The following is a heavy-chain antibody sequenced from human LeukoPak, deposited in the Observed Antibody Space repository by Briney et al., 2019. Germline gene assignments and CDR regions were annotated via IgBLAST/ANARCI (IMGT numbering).Heavy chain of an antibody. CDR1: GFMFSSYW. J-gene: IGHJ3*02. CDR2: IRQDGSEK. Sequence: GGSLRLSCAASGFMFSSYWMSWVRQAPGKGLEWVANIRQDGSEKYYVDSVKGRFTISRDNAKNSLYLQMNSLRAEDTAVYYCARRADKMAGVYAFDIWGQGTMVTVSS. V-gene: IGHV3-7*01. CDR3: ARRADKMAGVYAFDI. D-gene: IGHD5-24*01.